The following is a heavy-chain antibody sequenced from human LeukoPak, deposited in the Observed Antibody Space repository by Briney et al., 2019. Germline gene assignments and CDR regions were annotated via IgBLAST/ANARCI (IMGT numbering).Heavy chain of an antibody. CDR1: GYTFTSYG. CDR3: ARDRGIAVAGTGDFYYYYYMDV. Sequence: ASVKVSCKASGYTFTSYGISWVRQAPGQGLEWMGWISAYNGNTNYAQKLQGRVTMTTDTSTSTAYMELRSLRSDDTAVYYCARDRGIAVAGTGDFYYYYYMDVWGKGTTVTVSS. J-gene: IGHJ6*03. V-gene: IGHV1-18*01. D-gene: IGHD6-19*01. CDR2: ISAYNGNT.